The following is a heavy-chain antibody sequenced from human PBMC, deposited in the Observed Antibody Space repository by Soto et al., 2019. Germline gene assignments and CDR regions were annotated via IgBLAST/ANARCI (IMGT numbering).Heavy chain of an antibody. CDR1: GGSFSGYY. CDR3: ARSVEGHFDY. V-gene: IGHV4-34*01. D-gene: IGHD6-19*01. Sequence: PSETLSLTCAVYGGSFSGYYWTWIRQPPGTGLEWIGEINHSGSTNYNPSLKSRVTISVDTSKNQFSLKLTSVTAADTAVYFCARSVEGHFDYWGQGTVVTVSS. CDR2: INHSGST. J-gene: IGHJ4*02.